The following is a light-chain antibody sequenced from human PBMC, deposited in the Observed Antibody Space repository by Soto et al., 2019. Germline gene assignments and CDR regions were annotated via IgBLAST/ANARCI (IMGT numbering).Light chain of an antibody. Sequence: QSALTQPPSVSGSPGQSVTISCTGTSSDVGNYNRVSWYQPPPGTAPKVIIYEVSYRPSGVPDRFSGSKSGNTASLTISGLQAEDEADYYCSSYTTSSTYVFGTGTKLTVL. J-gene: IGLJ1*01. CDR1: SSDVGNYNR. CDR3: SSYTTSSTYV. V-gene: IGLV2-18*02. CDR2: EVS.